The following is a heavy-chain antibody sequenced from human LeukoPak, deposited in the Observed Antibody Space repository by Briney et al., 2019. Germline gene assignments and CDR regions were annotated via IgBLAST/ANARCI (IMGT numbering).Heavy chain of an antibody. CDR1: GGSISSYY. CDR2: IYYSGST. D-gene: IGHD6-19*01. Sequence: SETLSLTCTVSGGSISSYYWSWIRQPPGKGLEWIGYIYYSGSTNYNPSLKSRVTISVDTSKNQFSLKLSSVTAADTAVYYCAKAVAVTRVWFDPWGQGTLVTVSS. CDR3: AKAVAVTRVWFDP. J-gene: IGHJ5*02. V-gene: IGHV4-59*01.